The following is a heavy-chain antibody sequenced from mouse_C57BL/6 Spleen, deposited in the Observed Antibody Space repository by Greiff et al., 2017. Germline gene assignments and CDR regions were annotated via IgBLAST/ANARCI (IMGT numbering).Heavy chain of an antibody. Sequence: QVQLQQPGAELVRPGSSVKLSCKASGYTFTSYWMHWVKQRPIQGLEWIGNIDPSDSETHYNQKFKDKATLTVDKSSSTAYMQLSSLTSEDSAVYYCARSITTVGTPPDCWGQGTTLTVSS. CDR3: ARSITTVGTPPDC. D-gene: IGHD1-1*01. J-gene: IGHJ2*01. CDR1: GYTFTSYW. CDR2: IDPSDSET. V-gene: IGHV1-52*01.